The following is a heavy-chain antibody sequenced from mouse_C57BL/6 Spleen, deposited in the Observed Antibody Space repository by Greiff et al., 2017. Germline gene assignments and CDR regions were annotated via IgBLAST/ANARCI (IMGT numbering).Heavy chain of an antibody. CDR2: IYPGDGDT. J-gene: IGHJ2*01. Sequence: VQLQQSGAELVKPGASVKLSCKASGYAFSSSWMNWVKQRPGQGLEWIGRIYPGDGDTNYNEKFKGKATLTADKSSSTAYMQLSSLTSEDSAVYFCARSGYYCWDYWGQGTTLTVSS. CDR3: ARSGYYCWDY. V-gene: IGHV1-82*01. D-gene: IGHD2-3*01. CDR1: GYAFSSSW.